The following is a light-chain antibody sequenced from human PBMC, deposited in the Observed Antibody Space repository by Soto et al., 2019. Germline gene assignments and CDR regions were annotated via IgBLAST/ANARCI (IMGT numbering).Light chain of an antibody. Sequence: QSALAQPASVSGSPGQSITISCTGSTSGIGSAKYVSWYQQHPGKAPKVMIYEVNNRPSGVSNRFSGSKSGNTASLTISGLQAEDEADYYCSSHSSRSTDYVFGTGTKLTVL. CDR1: TSGIGSAKY. V-gene: IGLV2-14*01. CDR3: SSHSSRSTDYV. CDR2: EVN. J-gene: IGLJ1*01.